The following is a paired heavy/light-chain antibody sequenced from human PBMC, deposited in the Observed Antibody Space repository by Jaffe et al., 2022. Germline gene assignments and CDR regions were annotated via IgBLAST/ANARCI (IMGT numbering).Light chain of an antibody. CDR3: FSFSGVRTWV. CDR2: HVT. J-gene: IGLJ3*02. Sequence: QSALTQPASVSGSPGQSVTISCTGTGTDVGGFNFVSWYQQFPGNAPNLIIYHVTDRPPGVSDRFSGSKSGNTASLTISGLQPEDETTYYCFSFSGVRTWVFGGGTKLTVL. CDR1: GTDVGGFNF. V-gene: IGLV2-14*03.
Heavy chain of an antibody. CDR3: ARDGDFRFDT. V-gene: IGHV4-4*02. CDR1: GDSINIEYW. CDR2: IYHTGVT. J-gene: IGHJ5*02. Sequence: QVQLQESGPGLVEPSGTLSLTCAVSGDSINIEYWWSWVRQPPGKGLEWIGKIYHTGVTEYNPSLKSRVNFSLDKSKNQFSLNLKSVTAADTAVYYCARDGDFRFDTWGPGFLVTVSS.